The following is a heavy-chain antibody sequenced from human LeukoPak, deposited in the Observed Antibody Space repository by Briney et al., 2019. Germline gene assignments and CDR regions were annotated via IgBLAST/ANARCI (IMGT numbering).Heavy chain of an antibody. Sequence: SETLSLTCTVSVGSNSSGDYYWSWIRQPPGKGLDWYGNIYYNESTYYNPSLNRRVTISVDTSKHQFSLKLSSVTAADTAVYYCARGPFYGDYFYYYGMDVWRKGTTVTVSS. J-gene: IGHJ6*04. CDR3: ARGPFYGDYFYYYGMDV. CDR1: VGSNSSGDYY. CDR2: IYYNEST. D-gene: IGHD4-17*01. V-gene: IGHV4-30-4*01.